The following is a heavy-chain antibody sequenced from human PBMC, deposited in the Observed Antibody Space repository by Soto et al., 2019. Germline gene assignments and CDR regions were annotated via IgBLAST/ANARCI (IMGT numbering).Heavy chain of an antibody. CDR3: ASAAVTGTAGLDF. D-gene: IGHD6-19*01. CDR1: GYTFSGFY. CDR2: INPNSGGT. J-gene: IGHJ4*02. V-gene: IGHV1-2*02. Sequence: ASVKVSCKASGYTFSGFYMHWVRQAPGQGLEWMGWINPNSGGTKSAEKFQGRVTMTRDTSISSAYMELSRLTSDDTAVYYCASAAVTGTAGLDFWGQGTQVTVSS.